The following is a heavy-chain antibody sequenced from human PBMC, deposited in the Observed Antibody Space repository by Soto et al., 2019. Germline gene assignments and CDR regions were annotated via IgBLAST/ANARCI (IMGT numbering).Heavy chain of an antibody. CDR2: IYPGDSDT. J-gene: IGHJ6*02. CDR3: ARVGDCSSTSCYTRHGMDV. Sequence: LGESLKISCKGSGYSFTSYWIGWVRQMPGKGLEWMGIIYPGDSDTRYSPSFQGQVTISADKSISTAYLQRSSLKASDTAMYYCARVGDCSSTSCYTRHGMDVWGQGTTVTVSS. V-gene: IGHV5-51*01. D-gene: IGHD2-2*02. CDR1: GYSFTSYW.